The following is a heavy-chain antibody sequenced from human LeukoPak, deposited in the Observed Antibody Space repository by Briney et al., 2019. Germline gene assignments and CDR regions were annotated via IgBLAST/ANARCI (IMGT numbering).Heavy chain of an antibody. CDR2: IYPSDSDT. D-gene: IGHD2-2*01. CDR3: ASRYCSSTNCFFGY. V-gene: IGHV5-51*01. CDR1: GYRFTSCW. Sequence: GESLKISCKGSGYRFTSCWIGWVRQMPGKGLEWMGIIYPSDSDTRYSPSFQGQVTISADKSISTAYLQWSSLKASDTAMYYCASRYCSSTNCFFGYWGQGTLVTVSS. J-gene: IGHJ4*02.